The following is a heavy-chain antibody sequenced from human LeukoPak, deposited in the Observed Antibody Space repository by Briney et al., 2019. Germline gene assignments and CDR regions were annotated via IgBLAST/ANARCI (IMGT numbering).Heavy chain of an antibody. CDR2: ISGSGGST. D-gene: IGHD6-19*01. CDR1: GFTFSSYS. J-gene: IGHJ5*02. CDR3: AKDRWLDSKGWFDP. V-gene: IGHV3-23*01. Sequence: GGSLRLSCAASGFTFSSYSMSWVRQAPGKGLEWVSAISGSGGSTYYADSVKGRFTISRDNSKNTLYLQMNSLRAEDTAVYYCAKDRWLDSKGWFDPWGQGTLVTVSS.